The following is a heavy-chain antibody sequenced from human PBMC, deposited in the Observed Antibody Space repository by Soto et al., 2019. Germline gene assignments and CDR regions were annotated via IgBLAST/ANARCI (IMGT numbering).Heavy chain of an antibody. V-gene: IGHV3-74*01. CDR3: ARDLSSCSSARCYSYYYGMDV. J-gene: IGHJ6*02. CDR2: INSDGSRT. D-gene: IGHD2-2*01. CDR1: GFNFSRYC. Sequence: GXSLRLACTASGFNFSRYCTHWFRQDPGRGLVWVSHINSDGSRTSYADSVKGRFTISRDNAKNTLYLQMNSLRAEDTAVYYCARDLSSCSSARCYSYYYGMDVWGQGTSVTVSS.